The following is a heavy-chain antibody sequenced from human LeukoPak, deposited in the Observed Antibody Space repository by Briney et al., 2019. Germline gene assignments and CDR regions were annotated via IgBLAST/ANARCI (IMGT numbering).Heavy chain of an antibody. D-gene: IGHD3-22*01. CDR3: ARDAYYYDDSGYYINDY. CDR2: IYTSGST. CDR1: GGSINNYY. Sequence: SSETLSLTCTVSGGSINNYYWSWIRQPAGKGLEWIGRIYTSGSTYYSPSLMSRVTMSVDTSKNQFSLKLSSVTAADTAVYYCARDAYYYDDSGYYINDYWGQGTLVTVSS. V-gene: IGHV4-4*07. J-gene: IGHJ4*02.